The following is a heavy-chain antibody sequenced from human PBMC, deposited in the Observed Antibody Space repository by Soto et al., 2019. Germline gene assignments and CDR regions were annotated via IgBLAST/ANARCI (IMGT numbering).Heavy chain of an antibody. CDR2: ISGSDDST. Sequence: GGSQTVAWAAAGFHFSSYTMNWDSQAQGKGLEWVSVISGSDDSTYYADSVKGRFTISRDNSKNTLYLQMNSLRAEDTAVYYYAKDTFYHDSSGYYVFDYWGQGTLVTVSS. J-gene: IGHJ4*02. V-gene: IGHV3-23*01. CDR1: GFHFSSYT. D-gene: IGHD3-22*01. CDR3: AKDTFYHDSSGYYVFDY.